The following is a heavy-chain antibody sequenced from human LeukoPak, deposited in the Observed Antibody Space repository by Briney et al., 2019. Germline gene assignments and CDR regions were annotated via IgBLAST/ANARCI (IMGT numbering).Heavy chain of an antibody. D-gene: IGHD3-22*01. CDR3: ARVGHYYDSSGYYQSPHTYNWFDP. Sequence: SETLSLTCTVSGGSISSSSYYWGWIRQPPGKGLEWIGSIYYSGSTYYNPSLKSRVTISVDTSKNQFSLKLSSVTAADTAVYYCARVGHYYDSSGYYQSPHTYNWFDPWGQGTLVTVFS. CDR2: IYYSGST. CDR1: GGSISSSSYY. V-gene: IGHV4-39*07. J-gene: IGHJ5*02.